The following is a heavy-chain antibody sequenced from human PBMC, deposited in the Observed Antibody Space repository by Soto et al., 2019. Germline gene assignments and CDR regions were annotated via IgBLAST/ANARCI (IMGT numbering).Heavy chain of an antibody. V-gene: IGHV4-59*01. D-gene: IGHD3-10*01. CDR1: NGSIVNYY. J-gene: IGHJ3*02. CDR3: ASRLTEATTTGDGFDI. CDR2: IYYSGST. Sequence: QVQLQESGPGLVKPSETLSLTCTVSNGSIVNYYWSWIRQPPGKGLEWIGFIYYSGSTNYNPSLXXXXXXXXXXXXXXXXXXXXXXTXADTAVYYCASRLTEATTTGDGFDIWGQGTMVTVSS.